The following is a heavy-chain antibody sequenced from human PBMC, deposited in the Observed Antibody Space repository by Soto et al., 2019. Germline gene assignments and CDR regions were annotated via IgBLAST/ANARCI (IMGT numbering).Heavy chain of an antibody. Sequence: PSATLSLTCTVSGGSIGSGYWSWIRQPPGKGLEWIGYIYYSDSINYNPSLKSRVIISVDTSKNQFSLSLNSVTAADTAVYSCARAYYDASGYGLDPWGQGTLVTVS. CDR1: GGSIGSGY. J-gene: IGHJ5*02. CDR2: IYYSDSI. D-gene: IGHD3-22*01. V-gene: IGHV4-59*01. CDR3: ARAYYDASGYGLDP.